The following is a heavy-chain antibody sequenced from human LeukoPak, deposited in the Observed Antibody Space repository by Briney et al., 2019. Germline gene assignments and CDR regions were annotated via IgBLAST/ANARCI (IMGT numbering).Heavy chain of an antibody. J-gene: IGHJ4*02. CDR1: GFTFSSYS. CDR3: ARSFCGSGSYQDY. Sequence: GGSLRLSCAASGFTFSSYSTNWVRQAPGKGLEWVSSISSSSSYIYYADSVKGRFTISRDNAKNSLYLQMNSLRAEDTAVYYCARSFCGSGSYQDYWGQGTLVTVSS. V-gene: IGHV3-21*01. D-gene: IGHD3-10*01. CDR2: ISSSSSYI.